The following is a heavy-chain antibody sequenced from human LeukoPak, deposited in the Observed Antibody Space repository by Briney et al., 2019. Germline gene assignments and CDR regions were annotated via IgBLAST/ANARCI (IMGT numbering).Heavy chain of an antibody. J-gene: IGHJ6*02. Sequence: SETLSLTCTVSGGSISSSNYYWSWIRQPPGKGLEWIGYIYYSGSTNYNPSLKSRVTISVDTSKNQFSLKLSSVTAADTAVYYCARHGGDRGVIYLDVWGQGTTVTVSS. D-gene: IGHD3-10*01. V-gene: IGHV4-61*05. CDR2: IYYSGST. CDR1: GGSISSSNYY. CDR3: ARHGGDRGVIYLDV.